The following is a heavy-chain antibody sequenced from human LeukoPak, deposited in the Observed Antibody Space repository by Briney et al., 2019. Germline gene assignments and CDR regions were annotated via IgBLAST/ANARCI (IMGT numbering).Heavy chain of an antibody. J-gene: IGHJ3*02. V-gene: IGHV3-53*01. CDR2: IYRDRGGSST. Sequence: GGSLRLSCAASGFTVSNNYMNWVRQAPGKGLEWVSVIYRDRGGSSTYYADSVKGRFTISRDNSKNTLYLQMNSLRAEDTAVCYCARDGGSGTPHLPGGFDIWGQGTMVTVSS. CDR3: ARDGGSGTPHLPGGFDI. D-gene: IGHD3-16*01. CDR1: GFTVSNNY.